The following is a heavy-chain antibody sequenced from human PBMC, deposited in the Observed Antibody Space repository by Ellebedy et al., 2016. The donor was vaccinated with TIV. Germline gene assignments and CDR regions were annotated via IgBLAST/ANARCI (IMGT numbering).Heavy chain of an antibody. CDR3: ARLGASGSPNDCGY. J-gene: IGHJ4*02. CDR2: IIPILGIA. Sequence: SVKVSXXASGGTFSSYAISRVRQAPGQGLEWMGRIIPILGIANYAQKFQGRVTITADKSTSTAYMELSSLRSEDTSVYYCARLGASGSPNDCGYWGQGTLVTVSS. V-gene: IGHV1-69*04. CDR1: GGTFSSYA. D-gene: IGHD1-26*01.